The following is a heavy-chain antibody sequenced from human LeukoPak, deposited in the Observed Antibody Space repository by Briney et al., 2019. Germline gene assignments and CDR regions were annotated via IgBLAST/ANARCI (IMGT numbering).Heavy chain of an antibody. CDR2: INYSGST. V-gene: IGHV4-59*01. J-gene: IGHJ6*04. D-gene: IGHD3-10*01. Sequence: SETLSLTCTVFGASISSYYWSWVRQPPGKGLEWIGNINYSGSTNYNPSLTGRVSTSVDTSKNQFSLKLSSVTTADTAAYYCARGPGGGYSYYFLHVWGKGTTVTVSS. CDR3: ARGPGGGYSYYFLHV. CDR1: GASISSYY.